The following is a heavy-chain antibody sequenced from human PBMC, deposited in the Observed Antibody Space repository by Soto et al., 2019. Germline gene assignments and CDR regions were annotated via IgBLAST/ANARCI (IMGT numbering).Heavy chain of an antibody. V-gene: IGHV4-31*03. Sequence: QVQLQESGPGLVKSSQTLSLTCTVSGGSISSDGNYWSWIRQHPGKGLEWIGYIYYSGSTNYNPSIKSRVTISVDTSKNQFSLKLNSVTAADTAVYYCARARMVRGISYYYGMDVWGQGTTGTVSS. D-gene: IGHD3-10*01. CDR3: ARARMVRGISYYYGMDV. J-gene: IGHJ6*02. CDR1: GGSISSDGNY. CDR2: IYYSGST.